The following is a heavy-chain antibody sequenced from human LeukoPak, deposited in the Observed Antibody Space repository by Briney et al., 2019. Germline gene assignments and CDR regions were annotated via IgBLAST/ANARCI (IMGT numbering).Heavy chain of an antibody. CDR2: ISSSSSYI. V-gene: IGHV3-21*01. J-gene: IGHJ3*02. D-gene: IGHD6-19*01. CDR1: GFTLSSYS. Sequence: GGSLRLSCAASGFTLSSYSMNWVRQAPGKGLEWVSSISSSSSYIYYADSVKGRFTISRDDAKDSLYLQMNSLRAEDTAVYYCARNRIAVAVGAFDIWGQGTMVTVSS. CDR3: ARNRIAVAVGAFDI.